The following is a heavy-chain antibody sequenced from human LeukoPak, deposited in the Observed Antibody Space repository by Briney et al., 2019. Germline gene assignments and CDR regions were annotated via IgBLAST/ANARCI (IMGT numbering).Heavy chain of an antibody. CDR2: INPNSGGT. J-gene: IGHJ5*02. D-gene: IGHD3-10*01. V-gene: IGHV1-2*02. Sequence: ASVKVSCKASGYTFTGYYMHWVRRAPGQGLEWMGWINPNSGGTNYAQKFQGRVTMTRDTSISTAYMELSRLRSDDTAVYYCARGGSGSYYNGNWFDPWGQGTLVTVSS. CDR1: GYTFTGYY. CDR3: ARGGSGSYYNGNWFDP.